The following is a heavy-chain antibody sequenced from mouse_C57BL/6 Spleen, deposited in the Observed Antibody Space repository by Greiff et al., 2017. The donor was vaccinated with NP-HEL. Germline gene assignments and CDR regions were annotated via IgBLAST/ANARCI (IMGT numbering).Heavy chain of an antibody. CDR1: GYTFTSYW. CDR2: IYPSDSET. CDR3: ARVRNWDCYFDV. Sequence: QVQLQQSGAELVRPGSSVKLSCKASGYTFTSYWMDWVKQRPGQGLEWIGNIYPSDSETHYNQKFKDKATLTVDKSSSTAYMQLSSLTSEDSAVYYCARVRNWDCYFDVWGTGTTVTVAS. V-gene: IGHV1-61*01. D-gene: IGHD4-1*01. J-gene: IGHJ1*03.